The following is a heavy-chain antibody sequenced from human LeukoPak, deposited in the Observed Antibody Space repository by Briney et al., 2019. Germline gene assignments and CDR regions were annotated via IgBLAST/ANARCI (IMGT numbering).Heavy chain of an antibody. D-gene: IGHD3-9*01. V-gene: IGHV1-18*01. CDR1: GYTFTSYG. CDR2: ISAYNGNT. Sequence: GASVKVSCKASGYTFTSYGISWVRQAPGQGLEWMGWISAYNGNTNYAQKLQGRVTMTTDTSTSTAYMEPRSLRSDDTAVYYCARGGVRYFDWLLRMYYFDYWGQGTLVTVSS. J-gene: IGHJ4*02. CDR3: ARGGVRYFDWLLRMYYFDY.